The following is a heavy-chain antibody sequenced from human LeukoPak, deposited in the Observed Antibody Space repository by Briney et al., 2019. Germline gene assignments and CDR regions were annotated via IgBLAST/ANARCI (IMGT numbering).Heavy chain of an antibody. CDR2: ITDSGRTI. CDR3: ARGEVVTASLPDYFYYYMDV. D-gene: IGHD2-21*02. J-gene: IGHJ6*03. V-gene: IGHV3-48*04. CDR1: GFTFRTYN. Sequence: PGGSLRLSCAASGFTFRTYNMNWVRQAPGKGLHWVSYITDSGRTIYYADSVKGRFTISRDNAKNSLFLQMNSLRAEDTAVYYCARGEVVTASLPDYFYYYMDVWGKGTTVTISS.